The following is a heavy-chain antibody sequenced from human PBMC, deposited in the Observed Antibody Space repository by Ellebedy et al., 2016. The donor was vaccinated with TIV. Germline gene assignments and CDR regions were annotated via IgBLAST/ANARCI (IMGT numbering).Heavy chain of an antibody. CDR3: ARAPCGSCYSLDY. J-gene: IGHJ4*02. Sequence: GESLKISCAASGFTFSSYGMHWVRQAPGKGLEWVAVIWYDGSNKYYADSVKGRFTISRDNSKNTLYLQMNSLRAEDTAVYYCARAPCGSCYSLDYWGQGTLVTVDS. CDR1: GFTFSSYG. CDR2: IWYDGSNK. D-gene: IGHD2-15*01. V-gene: IGHV3-33*01.